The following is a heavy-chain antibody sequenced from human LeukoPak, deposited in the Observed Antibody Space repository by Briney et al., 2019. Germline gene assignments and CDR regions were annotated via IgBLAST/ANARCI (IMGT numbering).Heavy chain of an antibody. V-gene: IGHV1-18*01. J-gene: IGHJ4*02. CDR1: GYTFTSYG. Sequence: ASVNVSFKATGYTFTSYGISWVRQAPGQGLEWMGWISSNSDNTNYAQKLQGRVTMTTDTSTSTAYMELRSLRSDDTAVYYCARDWGSIKVITDYWGQGILVTVSS. CDR3: ARDWGSIKVITDY. CDR2: ISSNSDNT. D-gene: IGHD3-16*01.